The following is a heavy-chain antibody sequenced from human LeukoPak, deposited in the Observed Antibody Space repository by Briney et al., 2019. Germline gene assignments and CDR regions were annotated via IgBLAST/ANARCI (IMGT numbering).Heavy chain of an antibody. CDR2: IYYSRST. D-gene: IGHD3-16*02. CDR3: ARRQSRYDYVWGSYLGPFDY. Sequence: SETLSLTCTVSGGSISSSSYYWGWIRQPPGKGLEWIGSIYYSRSTYYNPSLKSRVIISVDTSKNQFSLKLSSVTAADTAVYYCARRQSRYDYVWGSYLGPFDYWGQGTLVTVSS. CDR1: GGSISSSSYY. J-gene: IGHJ4*02. V-gene: IGHV4-39*07.